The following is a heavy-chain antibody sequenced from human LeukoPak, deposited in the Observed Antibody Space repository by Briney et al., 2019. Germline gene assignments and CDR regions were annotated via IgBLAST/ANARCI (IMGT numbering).Heavy chain of an antibody. Sequence: PSETLSLTCTVSGDSISSYYWSWIRQPPGKGLEWIGYIYYTGSTYDNPSLESRVTMSIDTSKSQFSLNLSPVTAADTAVYYCARVPYTYGSGSYYFDLWGQGTLVTVSS. CDR3: ARVPYTYGSGSYYFDL. CDR2: IYYTGST. CDR1: GDSISSYY. J-gene: IGHJ5*02. V-gene: IGHV4-59*01. D-gene: IGHD3-10*01.